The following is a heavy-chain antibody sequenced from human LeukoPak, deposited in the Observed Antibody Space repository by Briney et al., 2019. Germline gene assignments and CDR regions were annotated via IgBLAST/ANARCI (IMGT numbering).Heavy chain of an antibody. CDR3: ASDSSGYYYPYY. CDR1: GGSISSGGYY. V-gene: IGHV4-31*03. CDR2: IYYSGST. J-gene: IGHJ4*02. Sequence: PSETLSLTCTVSGGSISSGGYYWSWISQHPGKGLEWIGYIYYSGSTYYNPFLKSRVTISVDTSKNQFSLKLSSVTAADTAVYYCASDSSGYYYPYYWGQGTLVTVSS. D-gene: IGHD3-22*01.